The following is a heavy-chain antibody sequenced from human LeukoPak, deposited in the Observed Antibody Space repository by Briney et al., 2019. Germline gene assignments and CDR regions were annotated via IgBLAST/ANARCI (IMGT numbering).Heavy chain of an antibody. D-gene: IGHD7-27*01. J-gene: IGHJ5*02. CDR1: GYTFTSYY. V-gene: IGHV1-46*01. Sequence: GASVKVSCKASGYTFTSYYMHWVLQAPGQGLEWMGIINPSGGSTSYAQKFQGRVTMTRDTSTSTVYMELSSLRSEDTAVYYCARAQLGRDWFDPWGQRTLVTVSS. CDR3: ARAQLGRDWFDP. CDR2: INPSGGST.